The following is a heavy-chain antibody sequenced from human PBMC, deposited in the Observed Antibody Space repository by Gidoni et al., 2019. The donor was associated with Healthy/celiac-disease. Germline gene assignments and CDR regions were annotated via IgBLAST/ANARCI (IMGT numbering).Heavy chain of an antibody. D-gene: IGHD3-22*01. J-gene: IGHJ3*02. V-gene: IGHV1-2*04. CDR2: INPNSGGT. Sequence: QVQLVQFGAEVKKPGASVKVSCKASGYTFTGYYMHWVRQAPGQGLEWMGWINPNSGGTNYAQKFQGWVTMTRDTSISTAYMELSRLRSDDTAVYYCARGKDYYDSSGPIDAFDIWGQGTMVTVSS. CDR3: ARGKDYYDSSGPIDAFDI. CDR1: GYTFTGYY.